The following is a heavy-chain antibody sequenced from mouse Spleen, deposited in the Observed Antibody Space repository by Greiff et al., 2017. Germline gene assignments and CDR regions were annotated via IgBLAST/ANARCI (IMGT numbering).Heavy chain of an antibody. V-gene: IGHV3-6*01. J-gene: IGHJ2*01. CDR2: ISYDGSN. CDR3: ARVIYYDYEGYFDY. Sequence: ESGPGLVKPSQSLSLTCSVTGYSITSGYYWNWIRQFPGNKLEWMGYISYDGSNNYNPSLKNRISITRDTSKNQFFLKLNSVTTEDTATYYCARVIYYDYEGYFDYWGQGTTLTVSS. CDR1: GYSITSGYY. D-gene: IGHD2-4*01.